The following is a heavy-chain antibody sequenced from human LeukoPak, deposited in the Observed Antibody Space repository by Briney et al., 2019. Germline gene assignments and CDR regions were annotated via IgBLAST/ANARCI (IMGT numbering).Heavy chain of an antibody. J-gene: IGHJ4*02. Sequence: SVKVSCKASGGTFSSYAISWVRQAPGQGLEWMGRIIPIFGTANYAQKFQGRVTITADKSTSTAYMELSSLRSEDTAVYYYAREEEAGFNVYWGQGTLVTVSS. D-gene: IGHD5-24*01. V-gene: IGHV1-69*06. CDR3: AREEEAGFNVY. CDR2: IIPIFGTA. CDR1: GGTFSSYA.